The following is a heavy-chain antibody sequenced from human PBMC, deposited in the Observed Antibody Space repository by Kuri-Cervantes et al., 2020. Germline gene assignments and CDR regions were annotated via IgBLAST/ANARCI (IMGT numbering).Heavy chain of an antibody. CDR2: IYPGAYDT. V-gene: IGHV5-51*01. CDR1: GYSFTSYR. D-gene: IGHD6-13*01. J-gene: IGHJ4*02. CDR3: ARPTSSWYLGQNDY. Sequence: GESLKISCKGPGYSFTSYRIGWVRQMPGKGLEWMGIIYPGAYDTKYSSSFQGQVTISADYSNSTAYLQRSSLKASDTAMYYCARPTSSWYLGQNDYWGQGTMVTVSS.